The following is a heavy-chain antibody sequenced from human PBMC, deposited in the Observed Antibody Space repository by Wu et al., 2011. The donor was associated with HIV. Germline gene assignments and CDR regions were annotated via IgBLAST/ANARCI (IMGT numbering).Heavy chain of an antibody. V-gene: IGHV1-69*14. J-gene: IGHJ6*03. CDR2: IIAIFGTA. CDR1: GATFSSYA. Sequence: QVHLVQSGAEVKKPGSSVKVSCKASGATFSSYAISWVRQAPGQGLEWMGGIIAIFGTANYAQKFQGRVTITADKSTTTTYMELNNLRSEDTAVYYCARGSGYHFNYNYLVVWAKGPRSPSP. CDR3: ARGSGYHFNYNYLVV. D-gene: IGHD3-22*01.